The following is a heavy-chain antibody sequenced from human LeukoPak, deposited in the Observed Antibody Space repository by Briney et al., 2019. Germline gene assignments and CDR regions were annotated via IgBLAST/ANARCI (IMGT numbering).Heavy chain of an antibody. CDR1: GFTFSSSS. J-gene: IGHJ4*02. CDR3: ARVGAVMVRGVPSYFDY. CDR2: ISSSSSYI. V-gene: IGHV3-21*01. D-gene: IGHD3-10*01. Sequence: GGSLRLSCAASGFTFSSSSMNWVRQAPGKGLEWVSSISSSSSYIYYADSVKGRFTISRDNAKNPLYLQMNSLRAEDTAVYYCARVGAVMVRGVPSYFDYWGQGTLVTVSS.